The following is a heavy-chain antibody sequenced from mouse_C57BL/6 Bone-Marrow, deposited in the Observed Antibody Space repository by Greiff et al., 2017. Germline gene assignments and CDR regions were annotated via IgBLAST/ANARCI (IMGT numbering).Heavy chain of an antibody. Sequence: EVKLMESGGGLVQPKGSLKLSCAASGFSFNTYAMNWVRQAPGQGLEWVTRIRRKSNNYETYYADSVKDRFTISRDDSESMLYLPMNNLKTEDTAMYYCVRNPNFLRRLAYWGQGTLVTVAA. CDR3: VRNPNFLRRLAY. D-gene: IGHD5-5*01. J-gene: IGHJ3*01. CDR2: IRRKSNNYET. CDR1: GFSFNTYA. V-gene: IGHV10-1*01.